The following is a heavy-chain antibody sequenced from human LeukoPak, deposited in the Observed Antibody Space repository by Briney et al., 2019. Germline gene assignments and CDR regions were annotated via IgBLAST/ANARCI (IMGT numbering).Heavy chain of an antibody. D-gene: IGHD2-21*02. V-gene: IGHV1-8*01. CDR2: MNPNSGNT. J-gene: IGHJ4*02. CDR1: GYIFTSYD. Sequence: GASVKVSCKASGYIFTSYDINWVRQATGRGLAWMGWMNPNSGNTGYAQKFQGRVTMTRNTSISTACMELSSLRSEDTAVYYCARVPYCGGDCPPRDWGQGTLVTVSS. CDR3: ARVPYCGGDCPPRD.